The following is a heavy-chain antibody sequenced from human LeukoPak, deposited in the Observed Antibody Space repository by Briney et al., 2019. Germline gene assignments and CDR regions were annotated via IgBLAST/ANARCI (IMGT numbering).Heavy chain of an antibody. CDR2: IYDSGTI. CDR1: LASISSDGYY. Sequence: SETLSLTCTVSLASISSDGYYWSWIRQLPGKGLEWIGYIYDSGTIYSNPSLKSRLTLSVDTSKNQLSLRLTSVTAADTAVYYCASSYSNGWYDYWGQGTLVTVSS. J-gene: IGHJ4*02. V-gene: IGHV4-31*03. CDR3: ASSYSNGWYDY. D-gene: IGHD4-11*01.